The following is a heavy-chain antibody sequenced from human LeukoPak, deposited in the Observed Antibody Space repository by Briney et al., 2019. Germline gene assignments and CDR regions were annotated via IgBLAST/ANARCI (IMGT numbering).Heavy chain of an antibody. CDR3: AKVGVQLVGPDYFDY. V-gene: IGHV3-23*01. D-gene: IGHD6-6*01. Sequence: PGGSLRLSCAASGFTFSSYAMSWVRQAPGKGLEWVSAISGSGGSTYYADSVKGRFTISRDNSKNTLYLQMNSLRAEDTAVYYCAKVGVQLVGPDYFDYWGQGTLVTVSS. J-gene: IGHJ4*02. CDR2: ISGSGGST. CDR1: GFTFSSYA.